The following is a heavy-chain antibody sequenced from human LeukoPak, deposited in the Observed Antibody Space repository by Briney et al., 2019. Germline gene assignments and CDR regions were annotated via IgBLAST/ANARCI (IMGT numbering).Heavy chain of an antibody. Sequence: HSGGSLRLSCEASGFTVRNNYMTWVRQAPGKGLEWVSVIYSGGGTYYADSVKDRFTISRDNSKNTLFLQMNSLRVEDSAVYYCTRVFAYGYGDFDNWGQGTLVAVSS. CDR2: IYSGGGT. D-gene: IGHD2-21*01. CDR3: TRVFAYGYGDFDN. V-gene: IGHV3-66*01. CDR1: GFTVRNNY. J-gene: IGHJ4*02.